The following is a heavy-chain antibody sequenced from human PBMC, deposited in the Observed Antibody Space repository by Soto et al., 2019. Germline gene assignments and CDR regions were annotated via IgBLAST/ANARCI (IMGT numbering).Heavy chain of an antibody. J-gene: IGHJ5*02. Sequence: QSLTCTVSGGSISSYYWSWIRQPPGKGLEWIAYVFHSGSTNYNPSLKSRVTISIDTSKNRFSLSLRSASAADTAVYYCARSISGDPWFDPWGQGTLVTVSS. CDR2: VFHSGST. CDR1: GGSISSYY. CDR3: ARSISGDPWFDP. D-gene: IGHD2-21*01. V-gene: IGHV4-59*01.